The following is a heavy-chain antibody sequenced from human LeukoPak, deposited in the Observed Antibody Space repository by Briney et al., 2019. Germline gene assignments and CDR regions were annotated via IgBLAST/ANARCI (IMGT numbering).Heavy chain of an antibody. J-gene: IGHJ6*02. D-gene: IGHD2-2*01. CDR1: GGSFSGYY. V-gene: IGHV4-34*01. CDR2: VNHSGRT. CDR3: ARDVRSYCSSTSCYSYYYYGMDV. Sequence: SETLSLTCAVYGGSFSGYYWSWIRQPPGKGLEWIGEVNHSGRTNDNPSLKSRVTISVDTSKNQFSLKLSSVTAADTAVYYCARDVRSYCSSTSCYSYYYYGMDVWGQGTTVTVSS.